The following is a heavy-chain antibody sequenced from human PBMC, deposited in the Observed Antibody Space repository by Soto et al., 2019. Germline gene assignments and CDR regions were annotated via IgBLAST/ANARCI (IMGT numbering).Heavy chain of an antibody. CDR1: GFTFSDYY. D-gene: IGHD3-3*01. CDR3: ARDYYDFWSGYYMFRYYYYGMDV. Sequence: GGSLRLSCAASGFTFSDYYMNWIRQAPGKGLEWVSFISSSGTYTNYEDSLKGRFTISRDNAKNTLYLQMNSLRAEDTAVYYCARDYYDFWSGYYMFRYYYYGMDVWGQGTTVTVSS. J-gene: IGHJ6*02. CDR2: ISSSGTYT. V-gene: IGHV3-11*06.